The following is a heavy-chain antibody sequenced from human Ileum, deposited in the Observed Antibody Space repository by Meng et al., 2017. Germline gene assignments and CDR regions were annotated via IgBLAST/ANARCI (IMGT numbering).Heavy chain of an antibody. CDR1: GYTFTNYG. Sequence: QVQLLLSGSELKNPGASVKVSCKGSGYTFTNYGMNWVRQAPGQGLEWMGWINTNTGDPTYAQAFTGRFVFSLDTSVNTAYLQISSLKAEDTAIYYCAREPRRFDHWGQGTLVTVSS. V-gene: IGHV7-4-1*02. CDR3: AREPRRFDH. J-gene: IGHJ4*02. CDR2: INTNTGDP.